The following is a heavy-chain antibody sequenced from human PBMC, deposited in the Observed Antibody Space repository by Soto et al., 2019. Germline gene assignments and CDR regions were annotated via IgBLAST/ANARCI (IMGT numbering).Heavy chain of an antibody. CDR2: IYPGDSDT. D-gene: IGHD3-9*01. V-gene: IGHV5-51*01. Sequence: GEPLKISCKGSGYSFTSYWIGWVRQMPGKGLEWMGIIYPGDSDTRYSPSFQGQVTISADKSISTAYLQWSSLKASDTAMYYCARRNYDILTEDYYYYMDVWGKGTTVTVSS. J-gene: IGHJ6*03. CDR1: GYSFTSYW. CDR3: ARRNYDILTEDYYYYMDV.